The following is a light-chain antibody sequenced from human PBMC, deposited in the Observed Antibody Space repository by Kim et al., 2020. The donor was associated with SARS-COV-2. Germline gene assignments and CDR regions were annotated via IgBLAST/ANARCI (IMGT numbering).Light chain of an antibody. J-gene: IGLJ1*01. CDR1: SLRSYY. CDR3: SSRNRGDNIFYV. CDR2: GNR. V-gene: IGLV3-19*01. Sequence: SSELTQDPAVSVTLGQTVSITCQGDSLRSYYASWYQQRPGQAATLVMFGNRNRPSGIPDRFSATYSGDTSSLTITGAQAEDEADYFCSSRNRGDNIFYVFGTGTKVTVL.